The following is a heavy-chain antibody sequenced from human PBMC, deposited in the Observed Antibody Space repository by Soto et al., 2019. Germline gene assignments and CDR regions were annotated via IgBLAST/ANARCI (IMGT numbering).Heavy chain of an antibody. CDR2: IYYSGST. CDR1: GGSISSGGYS. J-gene: IGHJ4*02. CDR3: ARDNYGDTYYFDY. Sequence: SETLSLTCAVSGGSISSGGYSWSWIRQPPGKGLEWIGYIYYSGSTYYNPSLKSRVTISVDTSKNQFSLKLSSVTATDTAVYYCARDNYGDTYYFDYWGQGTLVTVSS. D-gene: IGHD4-17*01. V-gene: IGHV4-30-2*05.